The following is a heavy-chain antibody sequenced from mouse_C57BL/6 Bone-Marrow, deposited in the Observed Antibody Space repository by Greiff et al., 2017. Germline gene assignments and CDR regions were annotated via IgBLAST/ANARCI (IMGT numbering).Heavy chain of an antibody. CDR1: GYTFTSYG. D-gene: IGHD2-5*01. J-gene: IGHJ1*03. Sequence: QVTLPPSLAELARPGASVKLSCKASGYTFTSYGISWVKQRTGQGLEWIGEIYPRSGNTYYNEKFKGKATLTADKSSSTAYMELRSLTSEDSAVYFCGRGDYSNYDGYVDGWGTGTTVTVAS. CDR2: IYPRSGNT. V-gene: IGHV1-81*01. CDR3: GRGDYSNYDGYVDG.